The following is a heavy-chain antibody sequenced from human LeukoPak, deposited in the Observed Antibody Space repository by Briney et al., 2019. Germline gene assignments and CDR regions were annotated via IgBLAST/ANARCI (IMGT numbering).Heavy chain of an antibody. D-gene: IGHD3-9*01. CDR1: GFTFSSYE. CDR2: IRSKPYGGTT. V-gene: IGHV3-49*04. CDR3: TRGYDVLTGLSYFDY. Sequence: GGSLRLSCAASGFTFSSYEMNWVRQAPGKGLEWVGFIRSKPYGGTTEYAASVKGRFTISRDDSKTIAYLQMNSLKTEDTAVYYCTRGYDVLTGLSYFDYWGQGALSPSPQ. J-gene: IGHJ4*02.